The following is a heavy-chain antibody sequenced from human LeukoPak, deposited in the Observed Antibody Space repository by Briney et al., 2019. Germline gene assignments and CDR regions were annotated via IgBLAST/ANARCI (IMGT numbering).Heavy chain of an antibody. J-gene: IGHJ4*02. CDR1: GGSFSGYY. Sequence: SETLSLTCAVYGGSFSGYYWSWIRQPPGKGLEWIGEINHSGSTNYNPSLKSRVTISVDTSKNQFSLKLSSVTAADTAVYYCAAGSGWFQYYFDYWGQGTLVTVSS. CDR2: INHSGST. CDR3: AAGSGWFQYYFDY. V-gene: IGHV4-34*01. D-gene: IGHD6-19*01.